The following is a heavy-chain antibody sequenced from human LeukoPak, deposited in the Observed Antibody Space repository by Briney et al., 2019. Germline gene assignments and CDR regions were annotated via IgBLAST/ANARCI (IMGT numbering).Heavy chain of an antibody. Sequence: SVKVSCKSSGGTFSSYAISWVRQAPGQGLEWMGGIIPIFGTANYAQKFQGRVTITADESTSTAYMALSSLRSEDTAVYYCARGRLPIAAAENNWFDPWGQGTLVTVSS. CDR3: ARGRLPIAAAENNWFDP. D-gene: IGHD6-13*01. J-gene: IGHJ5*02. CDR2: IIPIFGTA. CDR1: GGTFSSYA. V-gene: IGHV1-69*13.